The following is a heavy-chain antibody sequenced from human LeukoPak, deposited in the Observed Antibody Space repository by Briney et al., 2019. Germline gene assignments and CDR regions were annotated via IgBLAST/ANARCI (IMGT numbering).Heavy chain of an antibody. CDR3: ARDCSSTSCYTPYGMDV. V-gene: IGHV3-11*04. D-gene: IGHD2-2*02. Sequence: GGSLRLSCAASGFTFSDYYMSWIRQAPGKGLEWVSYISSSGSTIYYADSVKGRFTISRDNAKNSLYLQMNSLRAEDTAVYYCARDCSSTSCYTPYGMDVWGQGTTVTVSS. CDR1: GFTFSDYY. J-gene: IGHJ6*02. CDR2: ISSSGSTI.